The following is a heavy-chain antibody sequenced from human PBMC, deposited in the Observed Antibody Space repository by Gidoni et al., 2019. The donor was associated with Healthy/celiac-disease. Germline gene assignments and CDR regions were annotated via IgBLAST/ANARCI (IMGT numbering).Heavy chain of an antibody. CDR3: ATSTVVTPRADY. D-gene: IGHD4-17*01. CDR2: ISGSGGST. Sequence: EVQLLESGGGLVQPGGSLRLSCAASGFTFSSYAMSWVRQAPGKGLEWVSAISGSGGSTYYADSVKGRFTISRDNSKNTLYLQMNSLRAEDTAVYYCATSTVVTPRADYWGQGTLVTVSS. J-gene: IGHJ4*02. CDR1: GFTFSSYA. V-gene: IGHV3-23*01.